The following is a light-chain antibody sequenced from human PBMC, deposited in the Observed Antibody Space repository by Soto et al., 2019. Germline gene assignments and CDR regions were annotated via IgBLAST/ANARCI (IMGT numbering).Light chain of an antibody. CDR3: SSYTSSSTLD. J-gene: IGLJ1*01. V-gene: IGLV2-14*01. Sequence: QSALTQPASVSGSPGQSITISCTGGSSDVGGYNYVSWYQQHPGKAPKLMIYEVSNRPSGVSNRFSGSKSGNTASLTISGLQADDVAYYYCSSYTSSSTLDFGTGTKVTVL. CDR1: SSDVGGYNY. CDR2: EVS.